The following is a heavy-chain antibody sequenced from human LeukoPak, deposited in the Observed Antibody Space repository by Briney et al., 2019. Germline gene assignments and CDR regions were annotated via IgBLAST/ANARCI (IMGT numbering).Heavy chain of an antibody. CDR1: GYTFTSYG. CDR3: ARAIVVAGTSNNWFDP. J-gene: IGHJ5*02. D-gene: IGHD6-19*01. V-gene: IGHV1-18*01. CDR2: ISAYNGYT. Sequence: GASVKVSCKASGYTFTSYGISWVRQAPGQGLEWMGWISAYNGYTNYAQKLQGRVTMTTDTSTSTAYMELRSLRSDDTAVYYCARAIVVAGTSNNWFDPWGQGTLVTVSS.